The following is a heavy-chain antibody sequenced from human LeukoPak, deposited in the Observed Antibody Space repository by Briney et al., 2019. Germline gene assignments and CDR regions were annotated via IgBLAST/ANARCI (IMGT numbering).Heavy chain of an antibody. CDR1: GFAFRSYA. V-gene: IGHV3-30*04. CDR3: AREGIDGYNPFDF. D-gene: IGHD5-24*01. J-gene: IGHJ4*02. CDR2: ISQDGSSK. Sequence: GGSLRLSCAASGFAFRSYAMHWVRQAPGKGLEWVAVISQDGSSKNFADSVKGRFTISRDNSNNTLYLRMNSLRGEDTALYYCAREGIDGYNPFDFWGQGTLVTVSS.